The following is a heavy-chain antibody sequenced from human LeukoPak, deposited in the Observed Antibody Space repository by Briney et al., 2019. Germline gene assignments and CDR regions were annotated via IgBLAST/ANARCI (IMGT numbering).Heavy chain of an antibody. Sequence: PGGSLRLSCAASGFTSGDHYMDWVRQAPGKGLEWVAVISYDGSNKNYADSVKGRFTISRDNSKNTLYLQMNSLRAEDTAVYYCARDGVWGWPRYYFDYWGQGTLVTVSS. CDR3: ARDGVWGWPRYYFDY. D-gene: IGHD3-16*01. V-gene: IGHV3-30-3*01. CDR2: ISYDGSNK. J-gene: IGHJ4*02. CDR1: GFTSGDHY.